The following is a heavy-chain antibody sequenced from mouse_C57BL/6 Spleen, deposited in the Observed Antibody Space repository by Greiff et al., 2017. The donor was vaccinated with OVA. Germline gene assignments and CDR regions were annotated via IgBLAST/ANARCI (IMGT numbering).Heavy chain of an antibody. CDR2: INPSSGYT. D-gene: IGHD2-1*01. CDR1: GYTFTSYW. J-gene: IGHJ2*01. Sequence: VQLQQSGADLAKPGASVKLSCKASGYTFTSYWMHWVKQRPGQGLEWIGYINPSSGYTKYNQKFKEQATLTADKSASTAYMQLSILTYEDSAVYYCARFYYGNYEYYWGQGTTLTVSS. CDR3: ARFYYGNYEYY. V-gene: IGHV1-7*01.